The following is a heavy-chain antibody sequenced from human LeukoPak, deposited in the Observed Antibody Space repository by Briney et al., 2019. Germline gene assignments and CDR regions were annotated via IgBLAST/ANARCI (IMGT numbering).Heavy chain of an antibody. D-gene: IGHD2-2*01. CDR3: ASLRRYCSSTSCYDY. Sequence: GGSLRLSCAASGFTFSSYSMNWVRQAPGKGLEWVSSISSSSSYIYYADSVKGRFTISRDNAKNSLYLQMNSLRAEDTAVYYCASLRRYCSSTSCYDYWGQGTLVTVSS. CDR2: ISSSSSYI. V-gene: IGHV3-21*01. J-gene: IGHJ4*02. CDR1: GFTFSSYS.